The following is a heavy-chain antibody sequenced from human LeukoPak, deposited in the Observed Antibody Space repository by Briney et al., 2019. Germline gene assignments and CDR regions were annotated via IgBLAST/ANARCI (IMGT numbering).Heavy chain of an antibody. V-gene: IGHV4-59*12. CDR1: GDSFNEYY. J-gene: IGHJ4*02. CDR2: IYYNGNS. Sequence: SGTLSLTCTVSGDSFNEYYWNWIRQPPGKGLEWIGYIYYNGNSNYSTSLKSRVAMSVGTSTNQNPLRLTSVTPADTAMYYCAREEGLQSHFQFWGEGALVTVS. CDR3: AREEGLQSHFQF. D-gene: IGHD3-3*02.